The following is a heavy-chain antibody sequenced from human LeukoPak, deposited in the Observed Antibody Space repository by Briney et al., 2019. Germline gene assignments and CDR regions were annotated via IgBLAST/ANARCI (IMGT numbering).Heavy chain of an antibody. CDR2: IYPGESDT. CDR3: AGRPPVP. V-gene: IGHV5-51*01. CDR1: GYSFTNYW. J-gene: IGHJ5*02. Sequence: GEALKISWKGSGYSFTNYWIARVRQRPGKGVEGGGSIYPGESDTRYSPSSQGPVTISADNSISTAFVQWSRLKTSDTAMYYCAGRPPVPWGQGTLVTVSS.